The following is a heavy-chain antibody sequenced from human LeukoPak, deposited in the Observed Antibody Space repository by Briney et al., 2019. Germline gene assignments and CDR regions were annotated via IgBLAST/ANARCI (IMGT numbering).Heavy chain of an antibody. Sequence: SETLSLTFTVSGGSLSSGSYYWSWIRQPAGKGLEWIGRIYTSGSTNYNPSLNSRVTISVDTSKNQFSLKLNSVTAADTAVYYCARDRAVWELLPIYDYWGQGTLVTVSS. CDR3: ARDRAVWELLPIYDY. D-gene: IGHD1-26*01. V-gene: IGHV4-61*02. CDR2: IYTSGST. CDR1: GGSLSSGSYY. J-gene: IGHJ4*02.